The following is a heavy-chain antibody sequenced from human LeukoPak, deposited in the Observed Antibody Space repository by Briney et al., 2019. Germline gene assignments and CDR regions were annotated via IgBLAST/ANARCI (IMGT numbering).Heavy chain of an antibody. Sequence: GGSLRLSCVVSGFGFSDSYMTWIRQTPGKGLEWLAYISGSGSDIYYADSVKGRFTISRGNAKKSLYLQMNSLRPDDTALYYCSTDPRLLLYWGHGTLVTVSS. V-gene: IGHV3-11*01. CDR1: GFGFSDSY. D-gene: IGHD3-22*01. J-gene: IGHJ4*01. CDR3: STDPRLLLY. CDR2: ISGSGSDI.